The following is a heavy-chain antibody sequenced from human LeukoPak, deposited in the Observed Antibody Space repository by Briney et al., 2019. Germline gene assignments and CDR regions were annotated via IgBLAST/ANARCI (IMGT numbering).Heavy chain of an antibody. CDR2: ISYDGSNK. Sequence: GGSLRLSCAASGFTFSSYGMHWVRQAPGKGLEWVAVISYDGSNKYYADSVKGRFTISRDNSENTLYLQMNSLRAEDTAVYYCAKGGHIVVVTAIGGFDYWGQGTLVTVSS. CDR3: AKGGHIVVVTAIGGFDY. J-gene: IGHJ4*02. CDR1: GFTFSSYG. V-gene: IGHV3-30*18. D-gene: IGHD2-21*02.